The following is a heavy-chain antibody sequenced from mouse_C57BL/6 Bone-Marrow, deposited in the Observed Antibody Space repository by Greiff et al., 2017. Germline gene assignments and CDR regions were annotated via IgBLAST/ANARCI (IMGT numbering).Heavy chain of an antibody. CDR2: IDPSDSYT. CDR3: ARGRHDY. CDR1: GYTFTSYW. V-gene: IGHV1-59*01. J-gene: IGHJ2*01. Sequence: QVQLKQPGAELVRPGTSVKLSCKASGYTFTSYWMHWVKQRPGQGLEWIGVIDPSDSYTNYNQKFKGKATLTVDTSSSTAYMQLSSLTSEDSAVYYCARGRHDYGGQGTTLTVSA. D-gene: IGHD6-1*01.